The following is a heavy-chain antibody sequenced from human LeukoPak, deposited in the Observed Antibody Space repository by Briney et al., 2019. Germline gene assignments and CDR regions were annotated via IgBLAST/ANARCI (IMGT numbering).Heavy chain of an antibody. V-gene: IGHV3-7*01. CDR3: ARDREIWLPHNWFDP. CDR2: IKQDGSEE. J-gene: IGHJ5*02. D-gene: IGHD5-24*01. Sequence: HPGGSLRLSCAASGFTFSSYWMSWVRQAPGKGLEWVANIKQDGSEEYYVDSVKGRFTISRDNAKNSLSLQMTSLRAEDTAVYYCARDREIWLPHNWFDPWGQGTLVTVSS. CDR1: GFTFSSYW.